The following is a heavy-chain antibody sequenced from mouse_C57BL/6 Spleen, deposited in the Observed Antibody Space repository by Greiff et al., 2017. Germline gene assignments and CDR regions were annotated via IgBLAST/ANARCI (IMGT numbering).Heavy chain of an antibody. Sequence: QVQLKESGPGLVQPSQSLSITCTVSGFSLTSYGVHWVRQSPGKGLEWLGVIWRGGSTDYNAAFMSRLSITKDNSKSQVFFKMNSLQADDTAIYYCAKNWGDDYDVLDYWGQGTTLTVSS. V-gene: IGHV2-5*01. D-gene: IGHD2-4*01. J-gene: IGHJ2*01. CDR1: GFSLTSYG. CDR3: AKNWGDDYDVLDY. CDR2: IWRGGST.